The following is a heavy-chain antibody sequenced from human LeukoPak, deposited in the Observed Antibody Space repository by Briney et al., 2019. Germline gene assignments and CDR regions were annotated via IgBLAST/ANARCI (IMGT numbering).Heavy chain of an antibody. V-gene: IGHV3-23*01. CDR3: ARDSPLLELPGALFDP. J-gene: IGHJ5*02. CDR1: GFTFSSYA. CDR2: ISGSGGST. D-gene: IGHD1-7*01. Sequence: PGGSLRLSCAASGFTFSSYAMSWVRQAPGKGLEWVSAISGSGGSTYYADSVKGRFTISRDNAKNSLYLQMNSLRAEDTAVYYCARDSPLLELPGALFDPWGQGTLVTVSS.